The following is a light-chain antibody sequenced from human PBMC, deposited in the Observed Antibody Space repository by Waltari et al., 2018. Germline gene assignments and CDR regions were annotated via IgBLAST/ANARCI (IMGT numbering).Light chain of an antibody. CDR2: AVS. CDR1: SSDIGTSNY. V-gene: IGLV2-8*01. J-gene: IGLJ2*01. CDR3: SSNAGSNVV. Sequence: QSALTQPPSASGSPGQSVTISCTGTSSDIGTSNYVSWYQQHPGKAPKLMLYAVSKRPSGGPDRFSGSKSGYTASLTVSGLQAEDEADYYCSSNAGSNVVFGGGTKLTVL.